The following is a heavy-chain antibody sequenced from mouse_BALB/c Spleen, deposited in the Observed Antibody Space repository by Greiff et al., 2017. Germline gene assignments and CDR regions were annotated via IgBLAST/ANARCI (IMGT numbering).Heavy chain of an antibody. CDR2: IYPGDGDT. J-gene: IGHJ2*01. CDR3: ARTEDPPYFDY. CDR1: GYAFSSYW. Sequence: VQLQQSGAELVRPGSSVKISCKASGYAFSSYWMNWVKQRPGQGLEWIGQIYPGDGDTNYNGKFKGKATLTADKSSSTAYMQLSSLTSEDSAVYFCARTEDPPYFDYWGQGTTLTVSS. V-gene: IGHV1-80*01.